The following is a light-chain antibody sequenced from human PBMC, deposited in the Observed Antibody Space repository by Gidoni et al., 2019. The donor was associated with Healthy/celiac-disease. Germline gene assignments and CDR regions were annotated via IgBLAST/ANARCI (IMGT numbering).Light chain of an antibody. J-gene: IGKJ1*01. Sequence: EIVSTQPPATLSLSPGERATLSCRASQCVSSYLAWYQQKPGQAPRLLIYDASNRATGIPARFSGSGSGTDFTLTISSLEPEDFAVYYCQQRSNWPPTFGQXTKVEIK. V-gene: IGKV3-11*01. CDR3: QQRSNWPPT. CDR1: QCVSSY. CDR2: DAS.